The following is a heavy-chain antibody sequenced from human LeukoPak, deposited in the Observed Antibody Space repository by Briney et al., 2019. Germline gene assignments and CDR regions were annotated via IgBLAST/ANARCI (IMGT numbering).Heavy chain of an antibody. Sequence: GGSLRLSCAASGFTFDDYGMSWVRQAPGKGLEWVSGINWNGGSTGYADSVKGRFTISRDNAKNSLYLQMNSLRAEDTAVYYCARSDIVVVVAPVDYWGQGTLVTVSS. J-gene: IGHJ4*02. CDR3: ARSDIVVVVAPVDY. D-gene: IGHD2-15*01. CDR1: GFTFDDYG. V-gene: IGHV3-20*04. CDR2: INWNGGST.